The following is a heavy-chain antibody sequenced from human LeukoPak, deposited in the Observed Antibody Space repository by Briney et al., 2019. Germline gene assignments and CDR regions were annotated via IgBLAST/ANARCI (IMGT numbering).Heavy chain of an antibody. CDR2: IYHSGST. D-gene: IGHD6-13*01. V-gene: IGHV4-4*02. J-gene: IGHJ4*02. CDR3: ARGEGYSSSWYQPHFDY. CDR1: GGSISSSNW. Sequence: SETLSLTCAVSGGSISSSNWWRCVRPPPGKGLEWMGEIYHSGSTKYNPSLKRLVTISVDKSKNQFSLKLSSVTAADTVVYYCARGEGYSSSWYQPHFDYWGQGTLVTVSS.